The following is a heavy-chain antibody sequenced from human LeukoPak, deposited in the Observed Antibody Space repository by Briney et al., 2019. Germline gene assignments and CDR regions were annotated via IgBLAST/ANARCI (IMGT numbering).Heavy chain of an antibody. Sequence: GSLRLSCAASGFPVSSNYMSWVRQAPGKGLEWVSVIYSGGSTYYADSVKGRFTISRDNSKNTLYLQMNSLRAEDTAVYYCARDDGSGSYYKGALDYWGQGTLVTVSS. J-gene: IGHJ4*02. D-gene: IGHD3-10*01. CDR1: GFPVSSNY. V-gene: IGHV3-53*01. CDR2: IYSGGST. CDR3: ARDDGSGSYYKGALDY.